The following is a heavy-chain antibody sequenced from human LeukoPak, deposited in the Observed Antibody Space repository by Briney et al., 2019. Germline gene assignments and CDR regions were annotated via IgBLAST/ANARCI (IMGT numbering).Heavy chain of an antibody. CDR3: TRGHYSAVHY. D-gene: IGHD1-26*01. CDR2: INGDGTEK. Sequence: PGESLRLSCAGSGFTFSDSWMNWVHQTPGEGLEWVANINGDGTEKYYMDSVKGRFTISRDNGKKSMYLQMNNLRAEDTAVYFCTRGHYSAVHYWRLGTLVTVSS. CDR1: GFTFSDSW. V-gene: IGHV3-7*01. J-gene: IGHJ4*02.